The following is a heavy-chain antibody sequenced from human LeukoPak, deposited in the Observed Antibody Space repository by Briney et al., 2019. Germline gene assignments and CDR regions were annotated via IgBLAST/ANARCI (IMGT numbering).Heavy chain of an antibody. V-gene: IGHV3-9*01. Sequence: GGSLRLSCAASGFTFDDYAMHWVRQAPGKGLEWVSGISWNSGSIGYADSVKGRFTISRDNAKSSLYLQMNSLRAEDTALYYCAKDIGLAGFRAAEFDYYYYYGMDVWGQGTTVTVSS. J-gene: IGHJ6*02. CDR3: AKDIGLAGFRAAEFDYYYYYGMDV. CDR1: GFTFDDYA. CDR2: ISWNSGSI. D-gene: IGHD6-13*01.